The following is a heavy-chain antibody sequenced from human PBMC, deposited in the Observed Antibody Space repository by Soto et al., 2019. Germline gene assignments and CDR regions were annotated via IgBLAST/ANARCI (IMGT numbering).Heavy chain of an antibody. D-gene: IGHD2-15*01. CDR1: GFTFSSYE. J-gene: IGHJ6*02. CDR3: ARDAGYCSGGSCYLYYYYYYGMDV. Sequence: GGSLRLSCAASGFTFSSYEMNWVRQAPGKGLEWVSYISSSGSTIYYADPVKGRFTISRDNAKNSLYLQMNSLRAKDTAVYYCARDAGYCSGGSCYLYYYYYYGMDVWGQGTTVTVSS. V-gene: IGHV3-48*03. CDR2: ISSSGSTI.